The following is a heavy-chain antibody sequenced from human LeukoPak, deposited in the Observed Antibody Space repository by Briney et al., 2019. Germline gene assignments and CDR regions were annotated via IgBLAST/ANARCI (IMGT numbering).Heavy chain of an antibody. CDR2: INPSGGST. Sequence: ASVKVSCKASGYTFTGYDINWVRQATGQGLEWMGIINPSGGSTSYAQKFQGRVTMTRDTSTSTVYMELSSLRSEDTAVYYCARSSPWNLIDYWGQGTLVTVSS. D-gene: IGHD1-1*01. CDR1: GYTFTGYD. J-gene: IGHJ4*02. V-gene: IGHV1-46*01. CDR3: ARSSPWNLIDY.